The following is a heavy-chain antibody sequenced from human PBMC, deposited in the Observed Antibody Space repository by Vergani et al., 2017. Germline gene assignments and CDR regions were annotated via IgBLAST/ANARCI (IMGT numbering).Heavy chain of an antibody. CDR2: IKQDGSEK. CDR1: GFTFSSYW. CDR3: ARAVDTAMVTPLLIAY. J-gene: IGHJ4*02. V-gene: IGHV3-7*01. Sequence: EVQLVESGGGLVQPGGSLRLSCAASGFTFSSYWMSWVRQAPGKGLEWVANIKQDGSEKYYVDSVKGRFTISRDNAKNSLYLQMNSLRAEDTAVYYCARAVDTAMVTPLLIAYWGQGTLVTVSS. D-gene: IGHD5-18*01.